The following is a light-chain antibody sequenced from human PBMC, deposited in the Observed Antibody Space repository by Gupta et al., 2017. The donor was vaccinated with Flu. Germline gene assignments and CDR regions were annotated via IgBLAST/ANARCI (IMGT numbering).Light chain of an antibody. CDR3: AAWDDSLNGRWV. CDR2: SNN. V-gene: IGLV1-44*01. J-gene: IGLJ3*02. Sequence: QSVLTQPPSASGTPGQRVTISCSGSSSHIGSNTVNWYQQLPGTAPTLLIYSNNQRPSGVPARFSCSTSGTSASLAISGLQSEDEADYYCAAWDDSLNGRWVFGGGTKLTVL. CDR1: SSHIGSNT.